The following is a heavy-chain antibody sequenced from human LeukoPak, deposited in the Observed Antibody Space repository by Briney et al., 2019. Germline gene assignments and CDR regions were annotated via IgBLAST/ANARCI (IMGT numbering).Heavy chain of an antibody. D-gene: IGHD2-21*01. Sequence: SVKVSCKASGGTFSCYAISWVRQAPGQGLEWMGGIIPIFGTANYAQKFQGRVTITADESTSTAYMELSSLRSEDTAVYYCARSRGIPEYYFDYWGQGTLVTVSS. J-gene: IGHJ4*02. V-gene: IGHV1-69*13. CDR1: GGTFSCYA. CDR3: ARSRGIPEYYFDY. CDR2: IIPIFGTA.